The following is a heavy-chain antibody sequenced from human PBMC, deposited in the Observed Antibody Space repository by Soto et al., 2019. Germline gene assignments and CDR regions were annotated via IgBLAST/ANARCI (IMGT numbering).Heavy chain of an antibody. J-gene: IGHJ4*02. D-gene: IGHD6-19*01. CDR3: VRDLRAVAGHYFDY. Sequence: EVQLVESGGGLVQPGGSLRLSCAASGFTFSTSWMTWIRQAPGEGLEWVATIKEDGSERFYVDSVEGRFTIFRDNAKKALYLQMNSLRSDDTAVYYCVRDLRAVAGHYFDYWGQGTLVTVSS. CDR1: GFTFSTSW. CDR2: IKEDGSER. V-gene: IGHV3-7*01.